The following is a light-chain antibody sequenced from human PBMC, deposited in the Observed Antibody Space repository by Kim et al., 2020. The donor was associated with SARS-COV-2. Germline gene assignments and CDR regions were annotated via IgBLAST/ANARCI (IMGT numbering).Light chain of an antibody. CDR1: SSDIGGYNY. CDR2: DVS. J-gene: IGLJ2*01. Sequence: GQSVTISCIGTSSDIGGYNYVSWYQQYPGKAPKLIIYDVSQRPSGVPDRFSGSKSGNTASLTISGLQAEDEADYHCCSYAGTYTLIFGGGTKVTVL. V-gene: IGLV2-11*03. CDR3: CSYAGTYTLI.